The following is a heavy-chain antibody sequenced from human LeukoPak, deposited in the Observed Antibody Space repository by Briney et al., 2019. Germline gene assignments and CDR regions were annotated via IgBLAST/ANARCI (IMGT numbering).Heavy chain of an antibody. J-gene: IGHJ4*02. V-gene: IGHV3-30*02. CDR3: AKTAGSGSFYNVNFDY. CDR2: IRYDGSNK. Sequence: GGSLRLSCAASGFTFSNFGMHWVRQAPGKGLEWVAFIRYDGSNKNYADSVKGRFTISRDNSKNTLYLQMNSLRVEDTAVYYCAKTAGSGSFYNVNFDYWGQGTLVTVSS. D-gene: IGHD3-10*01. CDR1: GFTFSNFG.